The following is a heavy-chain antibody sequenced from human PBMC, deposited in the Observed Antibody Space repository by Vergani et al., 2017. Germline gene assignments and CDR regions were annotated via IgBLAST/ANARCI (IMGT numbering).Heavy chain of an antibody. D-gene: IGHD4-23*01. CDR2: MNPNSGNT. CDR3: ASAVVTDYYYYGMDV. Sequence: QVQLVQSGAEVKKPGSSVKVSCKASGYTFTSYDINWVRQATGQGLEWMGWMNPNSGNTGYAQKFQGRVTMTRNTSISTAYMELSSLRSEDTAVYYCASAVVTDYYYYGMDVWGQGTTVTVSS. V-gene: IGHV1-8*01. J-gene: IGHJ6*02. CDR1: GYTFTSYD.